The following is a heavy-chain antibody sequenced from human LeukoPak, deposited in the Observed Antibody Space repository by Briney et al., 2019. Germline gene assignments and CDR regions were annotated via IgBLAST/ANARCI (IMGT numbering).Heavy chain of an antibody. CDR1: GGSISSYY. Sequence: SETLSLTCTVSGGSISSYYWSWIRQPPGKGLEWIGYIFYSGSTNYNPSLKSRVTISVDTSKNQFSLRLSSVTAADTAVYFCAMAYSSSWYYFDYWGQGTLVTVSS. CDR2: IFYSGST. D-gene: IGHD6-13*01. J-gene: IGHJ4*02. V-gene: IGHV4-59*01. CDR3: AMAYSSSWYYFDY.